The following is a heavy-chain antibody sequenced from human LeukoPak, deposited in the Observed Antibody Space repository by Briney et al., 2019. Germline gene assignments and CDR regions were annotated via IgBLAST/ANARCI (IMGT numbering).Heavy chain of an antibody. CDR3: AKDRTSVAAPYNWFDP. J-gene: IGHJ5*02. CDR1: GFTFSNYA. CDR2: VSGSGLST. Sequence: GGSLRLSCAASGFTFSNYAMSWVRQPPGRGLEWVSTVSGSGLSTYSADSVKGRFTISRDNSKNTLSLQMNSLRAEDTAVYYCAKDRTSVAAPYNWFDPWGQGTLVTVSS. D-gene: IGHD2-15*01. V-gene: IGHV3-23*01.